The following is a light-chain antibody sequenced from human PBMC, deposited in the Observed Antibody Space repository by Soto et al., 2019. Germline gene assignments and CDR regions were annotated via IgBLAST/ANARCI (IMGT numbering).Light chain of an antibody. CDR1: QSISSN. V-gene: IGKV3-15*01. J-gene: IGKJ1*01. Sequence: EIVMTQSPATLSVSPGERATLSCRASQSISSNLAWYQQRPGQAPRLLIYAASTRATGIPVRFSGSGSGTAFTLTISSLQSEDFAVYYCQQHNNWQWTFGQGTRVEIK. CDR2: AAS. CDR3: QQHNNWQWT.